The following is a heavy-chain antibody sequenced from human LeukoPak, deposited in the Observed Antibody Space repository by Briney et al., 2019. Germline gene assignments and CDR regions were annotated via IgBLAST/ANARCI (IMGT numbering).Heavy chain of an antibody. CDR3: ARASISSGWYQVPAGTGYYYYYMDV. CDR2: IKRDGVEK. Sequence: GGSLRDSCAASGLTFSTNWMSWGREALGKGLEWVANIKRDGVEKYYVDSVKGRFTTSRDNAKNSLYLQMNSLRAEDTAVYYCARASISSGWYQVPAGTGYYYYYMDVWGKGTTVTVSS. J-gene: IGHJ6*03. CDR1: GLTFSTNW. V-gene: IGHV3-7*01. D-gene: IGHD6-19*01.